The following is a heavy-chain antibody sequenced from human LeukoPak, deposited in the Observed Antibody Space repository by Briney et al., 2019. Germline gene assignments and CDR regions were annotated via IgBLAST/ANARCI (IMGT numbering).Heavy chain of an antibody. Sequence: SSETLSLPCAVYGGSFSGYYWSWIRQPPGKGLEWIGYIYYSGSTNYNPSLKSRVTISVDTSKNQFSLKLSSVTAADTAVYYCARVAAAGTMNYYMDVWGKGTTVTVSS. CDR3: ARVAAAGTMNYYMDV. D-gene: IGHD6-13*01. CDR1: GGSFSGYY. J-gene: IGHJ6*03. CDR2: IYYSGST. V-gene: IGHV4-59*01.